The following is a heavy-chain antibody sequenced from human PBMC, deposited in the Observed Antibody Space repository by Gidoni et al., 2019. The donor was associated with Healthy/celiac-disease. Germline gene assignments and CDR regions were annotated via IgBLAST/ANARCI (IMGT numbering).Heavy chain of an antibody. CDR2: IYYSGST. Sequence: QLQLQESGPGLVKPSETLSLTCTVPGRSISSSSYYWGWIRQPPGKGLEWIGSIYYSGSTYYNPSLKSRVTISVDTSKNQFSLKLSSVTAADTAVYYCARLPVLASGYYGTYWYFDLWGRGTLVTVSS. D-gene: IGHD3-22*01. J-gene: IGHJ2*01. CDR3: ARLPVLASGYYGTYWYFDL. V-gene: IGHV4-39*01. CDR1: GRSISSSSYY.